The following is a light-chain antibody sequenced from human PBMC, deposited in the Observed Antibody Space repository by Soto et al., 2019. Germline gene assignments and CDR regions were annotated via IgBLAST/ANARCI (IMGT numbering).Light chain of an antibody. V-gene: IGKV3-20*01. J-gene: IGKJ2*01. CDR2: GSS. CDR1: QSVSNNY. Sequence: EVVLTQSPGTLSLSPGERATLSCRASQSVSNNYLAWYQQKPGQGPRLLIFGSSDRATGIPDRFSGSGSGTDFTLTISRLEPEDFAVYYCQQYGSPPPYTFGQVTKLEIK. CDR3: QQYGSPPPYT.